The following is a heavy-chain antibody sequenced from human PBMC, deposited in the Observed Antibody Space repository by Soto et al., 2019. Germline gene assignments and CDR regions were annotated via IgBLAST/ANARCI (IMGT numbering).Heavy chain of an antibody. V-gene: IGHV3-23*01. D-gene: IGHD6-13*01. CDR3: AKDHPDLEDSSSWYKSYYGMDV. CDR1: GFTFSSYA. CDR2: ISGSGGST. Sequence: GGSLRLSCAASGFTFSSYAMSWVRQAPGKGLEWVSAISGSGGSTYYADSVKGRFTISRDNSKNTLYLQMNSLRAEDTAVYYCAKDHPDLEDSSSWYKSYYGMDVWGQGTTVTVSS. J-gene: IGHJ6*02.